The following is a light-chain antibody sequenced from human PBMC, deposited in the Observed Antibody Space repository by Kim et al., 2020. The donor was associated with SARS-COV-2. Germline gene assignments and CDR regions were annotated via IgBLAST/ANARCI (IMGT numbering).Light chain of an antibody. Sequence: QLVLTQSPSASASLGASVKLTCTLSSGYSDNPIAWHQQQPAKGPRFSMKINSDGSHSRGDGIPERFSGSSSGAERYLTISSLQSEDEADYYCQTWGSGIRVFGGGTQLTVL. CDR2: INSDGSH. CDR1: SGYSDNP. V-gene: IGLV4-69*01. CDR3: QTWGSGIRV. J-gene: IGLJ3*02.